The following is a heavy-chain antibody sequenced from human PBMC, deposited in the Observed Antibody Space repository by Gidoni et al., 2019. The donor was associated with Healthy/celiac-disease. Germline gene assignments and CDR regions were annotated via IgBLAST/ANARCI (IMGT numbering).Heavy chain of an antibody. D-gene: IGHD3-10*01. Sequence: QVQLQQWGAGLLKPSETLSLTCAVYGGSFSGYYWRWIRQPPGQGLEWIGEINHSGSTNYNPSLKSRVTISVDTSKNQFSLKLSSVTAADTAVYYCARGRWLLGHTYYYGSGSYSNYNWFDPWGQGTLVTVSS. CDR1: GGSFSGYY. CDR2: INHSGST. J-gene: IGHJ5*02. V-gene: IGHV4-34*01. CDR3: ARGRWLLGHTYYYGSGSYSNYNWFDP.